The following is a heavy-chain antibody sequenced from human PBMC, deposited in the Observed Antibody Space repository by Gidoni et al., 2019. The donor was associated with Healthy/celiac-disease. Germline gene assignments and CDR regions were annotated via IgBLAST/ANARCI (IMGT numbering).Heavy chain of an antibody. CDR2: IYYSGST. V-gene: IGHV4-61*01. J-gene: IGHJ4*02. D-gene: IGHD3-22*01. CDR1: GGSVSSGSYY. Sequence: QVQLHESGPGLVKPSETLSLTCTVSGGSVSSGSYYWSWFRQPPGKGLEWIGYIYYSGSTNYNPSLKSRVTISVDTSKNQFSLKLSSVTAADTAVYYCAGEAYYYDSSGYYLDYWGQGTLVTVSS. CDR3: AGEAYYYDSSGYYLDY.